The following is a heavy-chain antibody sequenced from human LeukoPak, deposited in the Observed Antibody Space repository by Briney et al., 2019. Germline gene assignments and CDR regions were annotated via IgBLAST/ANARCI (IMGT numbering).Heavy chain of an antibody. V-gene: IGHV4-39*07. CDR2: IYYSGST. Sequence: SETLSLTCTVSGGSISSSSYYWGWIRQPPGKGLEWIGSIYYSGSTYYNPSLKSRVTISVDTSKNQFSLKLSSVTAADTAVYYCARVSQSLWFGELFSEYFDLWGRGTLVTVSS. CDR3: ARVSQSLWFGELFSEYFDL. CDR1: GGSISSSSYY. J-gene: IGHJ2*01. D-gene: IGHD3-10*01.